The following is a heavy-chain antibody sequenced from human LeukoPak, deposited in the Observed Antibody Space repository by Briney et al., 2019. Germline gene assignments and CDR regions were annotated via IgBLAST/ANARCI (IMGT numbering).Heavy chain of an antibody. V-gene: IGHV4-34*01. D-gene: IGHD1-1*01. CDR2: INHSGST. CDR3: ARELWNGRKDLDY. J-gene: IGHJ4*02. CDR1: GGSFSGYY. Sequence: SETLSLTCAVYGGSFSGYYWSWIRQPPGKGLEWIGEINHSGSTNYNPSLKSRVTISVDTSKNQFSLKLSSVTAADTAVYYCARELWNGRKDLDYWGQGTLVTVSS.